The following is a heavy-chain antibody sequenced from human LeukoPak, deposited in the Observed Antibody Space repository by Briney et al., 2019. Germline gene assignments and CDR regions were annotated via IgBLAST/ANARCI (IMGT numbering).Heavy chain of an antibody. D-gene: IGHD5-24*01. V-gene: IGHV3-48*01. CDR2: ISSGSTTI. J-gene: IGHJ4*02. Sequence: GGSLRLSCAASGFTFSSYAMSWVRQAPGKGLEWVSYISSGSTTIYYADSVKGRFTISRDNSKNTLYLQMNSLRAEDTAVYYCAKELQMATIKDDSSYFDYWGQGTLVTVSS. CDR1: GFTFSSYA. CDR3: AKELQMATIKDDSSYFDY.